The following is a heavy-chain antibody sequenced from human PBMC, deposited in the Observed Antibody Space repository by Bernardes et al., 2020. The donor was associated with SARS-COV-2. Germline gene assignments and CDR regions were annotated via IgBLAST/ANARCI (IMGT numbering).Heavy chain of an antibody. CDR3: ARDLGCCTNGVCSP. CDR1: GFTFSSSW. D-gene: IGHD2-8*01. Sequence: GGSLRLSCAASGFTFSSSWLHWVRQAPGKGLVWVSRINTDGSSTSYADSVKGRFTISRDNAKNMLFLQMSGLRAEDTAMYYCARDLGCCTNGVCSPWGQGTLVTVSS. V-gene: IGHV3-74*01. CDR2: INTDGSST. J-gene: IGHJ5*02.